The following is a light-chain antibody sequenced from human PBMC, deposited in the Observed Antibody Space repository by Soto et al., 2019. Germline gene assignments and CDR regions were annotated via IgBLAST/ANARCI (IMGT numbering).Light chain of an antibody. J-gene: IGKJ4*01. CDR3: QQRSNWPLT. V-gene: IGKV3D-20*02. CDR1: QSVSSSY. CDR2: AAS. Sequence: EIVLKTSAGTLSLSPRERAPLSCMASQSVSSSYLAWYQHKPGQAPRLLIYAASTRAAGVPARFSGSGSGTDFTLTISSLEPADFAVYYCQQRSNWPLTVGGGTKVDIK.